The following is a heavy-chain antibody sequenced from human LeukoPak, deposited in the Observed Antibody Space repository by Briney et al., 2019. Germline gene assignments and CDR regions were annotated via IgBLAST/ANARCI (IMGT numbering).Heavy chain of an antibody. V-gene: IGHV4-59*01. Sequence: SQTLSLTCTVSGGSISSYYWSWIRQSPGKGLEWIGYISYSGSTNYNPSLKSRVTISVDTSKNQFSLKLTSVTAADTAVYYCARGAGNSYYYYYYMDVWGKGTTVTVSS. D-gene: IGHD4-23*01. J-gene: IGHJ6*03. CDR1: GGSISSYY. CDR3: ARGAGNSYYYYYYMDV. CDR2: ISYSGST.